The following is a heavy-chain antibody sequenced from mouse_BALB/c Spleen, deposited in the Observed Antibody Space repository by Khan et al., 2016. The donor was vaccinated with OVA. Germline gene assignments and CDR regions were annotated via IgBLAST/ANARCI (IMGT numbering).Heavy chain of an antibody. CDR2: ISTYYGDA. V-gene: IGHV1S137*01. J-gene: IGHJ3*01. D-gene: IGHD2-3*01. Sequence: QVQLQQSGAELVRPGVSVKISCKGSGYTFTDFAMHWVKQSHAKSLEWIGVISTYYGDANYNQNFKGKATMTVDKSSSTAYMELARLTSEDSAIXYCVRGSGYYRFAYWGQGTLVTVSA. CDR1: GYTFTDFA. CDR3: VRGSGYYRFAY.